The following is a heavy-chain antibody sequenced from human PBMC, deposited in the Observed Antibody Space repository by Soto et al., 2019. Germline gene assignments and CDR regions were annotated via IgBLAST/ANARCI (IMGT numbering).Heavy chain of an antibody. CDR1: GFTFSSYG. CDR2: ISYDGSNK. D-gene: IGHD5-18*01. J-gene: IGHJ6*02. V-gene: IGHV3-30*18. Sequence: QVQLVESGGGVVQPGRSLRLSCAASGFTFSSYGMHWVRQAPGKGLEWVAVISYDGSNKYYADSVKGRLTISRDNSKNPLYLQMNILRAEDTAVYYCAKDYYTTGGGGYSYGPADYYYYYYGMDVLGQGTTVTGSS. CDR3: AKDYYTTGGGGYSYGPADYYYYYYGMDV.